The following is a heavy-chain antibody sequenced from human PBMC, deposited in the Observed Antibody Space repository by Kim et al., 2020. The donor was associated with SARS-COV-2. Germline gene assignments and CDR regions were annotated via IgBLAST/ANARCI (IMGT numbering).Heavy chain of an antibody. Sequence: KDYEVSVKSRIVINPDTSTNQFSLQQNSVTPEDTAVYYCARDTPGQKAFDIWGRGTMVTVSS. V-gene: IGHV6-1*01. D-gene: IGHD2-15*01. CDR2: K. J-gene: IGHJ3*02. CDR3: ARDTPGQKAFDI.